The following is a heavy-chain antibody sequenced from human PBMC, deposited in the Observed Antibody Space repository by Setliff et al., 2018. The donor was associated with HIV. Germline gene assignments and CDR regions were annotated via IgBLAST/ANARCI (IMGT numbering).Heavy chain of an antibody. D-gene: IGHD2-21*01. Sequence: SETLSLTCTVSGGSINSSTYYWGWIRQPPGKGLAWIGSFYYSGRTYYSPSLRSRVTISVDTSKNQFSLRLKSVTAADTAVYFCAQMSISASVYFDYWGQGTLVTVSS. V-gene: IGHV4-39*01. CDR3: AQMSISASVYFDY. J-gene: IGHJ4*02. CDR2: FYYSGRT. CDR1: GGSINSSTYY.